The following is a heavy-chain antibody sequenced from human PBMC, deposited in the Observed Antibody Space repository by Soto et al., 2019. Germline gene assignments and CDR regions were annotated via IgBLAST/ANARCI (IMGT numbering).Heavy chain of an antibody. CDR3: AHRLSRTPASGSGSWGPYYFDY. Sequence: SGPTLVNPTQTLTLTCTFSGFSLSTSGIGVGWIRQPPGKALEWLALIYRDDDKRYSPSLKSRLTITKDTSKNQVVLTVTNMDPVDTATYYCAHRLSRTPASGSGSWGPYYFDYWGQGTLVTVSS. J-gene: IGHJ4*02. D-gene: IGHD3-10*01. CDR1: GFSLSTSGIG. V-gene: IGHV2-5*02. CDR2: IYRDDDK.